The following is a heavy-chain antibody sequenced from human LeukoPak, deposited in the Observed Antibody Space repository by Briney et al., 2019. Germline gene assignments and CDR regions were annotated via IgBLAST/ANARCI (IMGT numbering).Heavy chain of an antibody. D-gene: IGHD1-1*01. J-gene: IGHJ4*02. CDR3: AKDQLDVADY. CDR1: GFTFSSYG. V-gene: IGHV3-30*18. Sequence: GGSLRLSCAASGFTFSSYGMHWVRQAPGKGLEWVAVISYDGSNKYYADSVKGRFTISRGNSKNTLYLQMNSLRAEDTAVYYCAKDQLDVADYWGQGTLVTVSS. CDR2: ISYDGSNK.